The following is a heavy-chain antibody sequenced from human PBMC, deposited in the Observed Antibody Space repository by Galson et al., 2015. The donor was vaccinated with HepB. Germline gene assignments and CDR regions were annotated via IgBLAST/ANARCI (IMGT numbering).Heavy chain of an antibody. CDR3: AREYGSYYFDY. Sequence: LSLTCTVSGGSISSYYWSWIRQPPGKGLEWIGYIYYSGSTNYNPSLKSRVTISVDTSKNQFSLKLSSVTAADTAVYYCAREYGSYYFDYWGQGTLVTVSS. J-gene: IGHJ4*02. CDR2: IYYSGST. D-gene: IGHD4-17*01. CDR1: GGSISSYY. V-gene: IGHV4-59*01.